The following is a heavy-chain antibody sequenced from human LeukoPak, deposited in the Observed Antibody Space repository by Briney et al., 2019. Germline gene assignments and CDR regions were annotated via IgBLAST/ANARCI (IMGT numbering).Heavy chain of an antibody. CDR1: GYTFTSYG. D-gene: IGHD2-15*01. CDR2: ISAYNGNT. V-gene: IGHV1-18*01. J-gene: IGHJ6*03. CDR3: ARVGVGGGKFFYYYYYMDV. Sequence: ASVKVSCKASGYTFTSYGISWVRQAPGQGLEWMGWISAYNGNTNYAQKLQGRVTMTTDTSTSTAYMELRSLRSDDTAVYYCARVGVGGGKFFYYYYYMDVWGKGTTVTVSS.